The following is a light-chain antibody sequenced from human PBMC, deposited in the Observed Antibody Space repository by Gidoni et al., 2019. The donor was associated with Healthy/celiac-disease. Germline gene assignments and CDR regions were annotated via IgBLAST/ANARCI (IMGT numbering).Light chain of an antibody. CDR1: LSVLYSSNNKNY. J-gene: IGKJ1*01. CDR2: WTS. V-gene: IGKV4-1*01. Sequence: DIVMTQSPDSLAVALGERATINCKSSLSVLYSSNNKNYLAWYQQKSGQDPKLLIYWTSNRESGVPDRFGGSGSRKDFTLTISSLQAEDVAVYYCQQYYSTPTFGQGTKLEIK. CDR3: QQYYSTPT.